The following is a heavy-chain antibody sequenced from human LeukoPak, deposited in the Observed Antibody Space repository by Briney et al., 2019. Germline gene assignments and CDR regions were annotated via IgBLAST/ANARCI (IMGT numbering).Heavy chain of an antibody. D-gene: IGHD1-7*01. V-gene: IGHV1-69*05. CDR1: AGTFSCYA. CDR2: IIPIFGTE. CDR3: ARDNYSGANWFDP. Sequence: VKVTFKASAGTFSCYAISWLRQAPAQGLGWMGGIIPIFGTENYAQKFQGRVTITTDESTSTAYMELSSLRSEDTAVYYCARDNYSGANWFDPWGQGTLVTVSS. J-gene: IGHJ5*02.